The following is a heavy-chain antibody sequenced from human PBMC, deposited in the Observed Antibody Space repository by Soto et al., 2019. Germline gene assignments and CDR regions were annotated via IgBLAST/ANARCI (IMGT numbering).Heavy chain of an antibody. D-gene: IGHD3-10*01. CDR1: GYTFTSYG. CDR3: ARDGPSVYYGSGSPFDP. J-gene: IGHJ5*02. Sequence: GASVKVSGKASGYTFTSYGISWVRQAPGQGLEWMGWISAYNGNTNYAQKLQGRVTMTTDTSTSTAYMELRSLRSDDTAVYYCARDGPSVYYGSGSPFDPWGQGTLVTVSS. CDR2: ISAYNGNT. V-gene: IGHV1-18*01.